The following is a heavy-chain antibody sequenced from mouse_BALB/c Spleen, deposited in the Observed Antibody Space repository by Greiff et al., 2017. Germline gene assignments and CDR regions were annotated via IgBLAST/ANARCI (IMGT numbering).Heavy chain of an antibody. V-gene: IGHV1-15*01. CDR2: IDPETGGT. D-gene: IGHD2-14*01. CDR3: SYRYDAMDY. Sequence: VKLQQSGAELVRPGASVTLSCKASGYTFTDYEMHWVKQTPVHGLEWIGAIDPETGGTAYNQKFKGKATLTADKSSSTAYMELRSLTSEDSAVYYCSYRYDAMDYWGQGTSVTVSS. J-gene: IGHJ4*01. CDR1: GYTFTDYE.